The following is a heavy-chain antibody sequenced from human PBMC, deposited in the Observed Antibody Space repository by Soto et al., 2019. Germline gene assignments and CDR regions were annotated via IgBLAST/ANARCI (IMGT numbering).Heavy chain of an antibody. CDR2: IIPIFGTA. Sequence: SVKVSCKASGGTFSSYAISWVRQAPGQGLEWMGGIIPIFGTANYAQKFQGRVTITADESTSTAYMELSSLRSEDTAVYYCARCAGIYMSYYYYGMDVWGQGTTVTVSS. CDR1: GGTFSSYA. V-gene: IGHV1-69*13. D-gene: IGHD3-10*02. J-gene: IGHJ6*02. CDR3: ARCAGIYMSYYYYGMDV.